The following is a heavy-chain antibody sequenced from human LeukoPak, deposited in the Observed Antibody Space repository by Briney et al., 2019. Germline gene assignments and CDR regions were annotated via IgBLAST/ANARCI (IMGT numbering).Heavy chain of an antibody. CDR3: ARGRLRYFDWLPKGPPYYMDV. J-gene: IGHJ6*03. D-gene: IGHD3-9*01. CDR1: DGSISSFF. V-gene: IGHV4-4*07. CDR2: IYTSGST. Sequence: SETLSLTCTVSDGSISSFFWSWIRQPAGKGLEWIGRIYTSGSTNYNPSLKSRVTMSLDTSKNQFFLKLSSVTAADTAVYYCARGRLRYFDWLPKGPPYYMDVWGKGTTVTVSS.